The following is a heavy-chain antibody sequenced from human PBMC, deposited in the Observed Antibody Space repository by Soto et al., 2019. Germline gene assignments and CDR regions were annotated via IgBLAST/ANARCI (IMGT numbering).Heavy chain of an antibody. Sequence: SETLTLTCTLSGRSITSYYWSWIRQPPGKGLEWIGYIYYSGRTNYNPSLKSRVTISVDTSKNQFSLKVSSLTAADTAVYYCANVREGYWGQGTLVTVS. D-gene: IGHD1-26*01. CDR3: ANVREGY. CDR2: IYYSGRT. V-gene: IGHV4-59*01. J-gene: IGHJ4*02. CDR1: GRSITSYY.